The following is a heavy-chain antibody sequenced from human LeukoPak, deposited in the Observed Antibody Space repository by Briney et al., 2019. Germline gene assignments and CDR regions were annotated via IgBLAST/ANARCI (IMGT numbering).Heavy chain of an antibody. CDR2: ISASGATT. V-gene: IGHV3-23*01. CDR1: GFNFSIYA. J-gene: IGHJ3*01. D-gene: IGHD3-16*01. CDR3: AKVRKGVGAFDL. Sequence: GGSLRLSCAASGFNFSIYAMSWVRQAPGRGLQWVSGISASGATTYYADSLKGRFTVSRDISKITLYLQMNSLRAEDTAIYYCAKVRKGVGAFDLWGQGTMVTVSS.